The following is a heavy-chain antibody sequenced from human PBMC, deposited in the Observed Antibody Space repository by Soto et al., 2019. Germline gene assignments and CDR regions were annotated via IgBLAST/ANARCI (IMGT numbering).Heavy chain of an antibody. D-gene: IGHD2-15*01. CDR3: ARDGVLYCSGGSCYDGLNYYYYMDV. CDR2: IWYDGSNK. J-gene: IGHJ6*03. V-gene: IGHV3-33*01. CDR1: GFTFSSYG. Sequence: QVQLVESGGGVVQPGRSLRLSCAASGFTFSSYGMHWVRQAPGKGLEWVAVIWYDGSNKYYADSVKGRFTISRDNSKNTLYLQMNSLRAEDTAVYYCARDGVLYCSGGSCYDGLNYYYYMDVWGKGTTVTVSS.